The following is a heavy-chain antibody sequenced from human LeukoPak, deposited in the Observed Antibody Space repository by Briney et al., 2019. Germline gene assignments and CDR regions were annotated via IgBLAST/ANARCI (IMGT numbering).Heavy chain of an antibody. CDR1: GFTFSSYA. D-gene: IGHD5-12*01. CDR3: AKDRDSGYEALDY. J-gene: IGHJ4*02. Sequence: GGSLRLSCAASGFTFSSYAMSWVRQAPGKGLEWGSVISGSGGSTYYAASVKGRFTISRDNFKNTLYLQMNSLRAEDTAVYYCAKDRDSGYEALDYWGQGTLVTVSS. V-gene: IGHV3-23*01. CDR2: ISGSGGST.